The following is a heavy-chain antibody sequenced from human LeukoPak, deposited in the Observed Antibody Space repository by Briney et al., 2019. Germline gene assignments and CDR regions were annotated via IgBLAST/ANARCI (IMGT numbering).Heavy chain of an antibody. CDR2: ISAYNGNT. D-gene: IGHD3-22*01. Sequence: ASVKVSCKASGYTFTDYYMHWARQAPGQGLEWMGWISAYNGNTNYAQKLQGRVTMTTDTSTSTAYMELRSLRPDDTAVYYCARDRPASYYYDSSGSDYWGQGTLVTVSS. CDR3: ARDRPASYYYDSSGSDY. CDR1: GYTFTDYY. V-gene: IGHV1-18*04. J-gene: IGHJ4*02.